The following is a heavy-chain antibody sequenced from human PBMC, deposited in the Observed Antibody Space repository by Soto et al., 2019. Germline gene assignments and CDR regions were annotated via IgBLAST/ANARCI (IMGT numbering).Heavy chain of an antibody. D-gene: IGHD3-22*01. J-gene: IGHJ4*02. V-gene: IGHV1-2*02. CDR3: AREAYYYDSSGYEN. CDR2: INPNSGGT. CDR1: GYTFTGYY. Sequence: RASVKVSCKASGYTFTGYYMHWVRQAPGQGLEWMGWINPNSGGTNYAQKFQGRVTMTRDTSISTAYMELSRLRSDDTAVYYCAREAYYYDSSGYENWGQGTLVTVSS.